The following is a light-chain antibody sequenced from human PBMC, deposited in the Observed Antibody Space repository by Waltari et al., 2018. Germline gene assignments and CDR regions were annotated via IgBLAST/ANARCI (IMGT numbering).Light chain of an antibody. J-gene: IGKJ4*01. CDR2: DTS. CDR1: HSVSNL. CDR3: QQRYNWPLT. Sequence: EIVLTQSPATLSLSPWERATLSCRASHSVSNLLAWYQQRPGQSPRLLIYDTSYRAPGIPGRFSGSGSGADFTLTISGLEPEDFAVYYCQQRYNWPLTFGGGTRVEV. V-gene: IGKV3-11*01.